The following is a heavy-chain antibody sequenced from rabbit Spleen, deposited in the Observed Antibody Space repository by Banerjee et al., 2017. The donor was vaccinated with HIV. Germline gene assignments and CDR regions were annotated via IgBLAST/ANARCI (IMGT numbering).Heavy chain of an antibody. D-gene: IGHD6-1*01. V-gene: IGHV1S40*01. CDR2: IDAGSSGIT. CDR1: GLDFSNNYW. J-gene: IGHJ4*01. CDR3: VRDAGATLYGYIDLNF. Sequence: QSLEESGGDLVKSGASLTLTCTASGLDFSNNYWICWVRQAPGKGLEWIACIDAGSSGITHYARWARGRFTISKTSSTTVTLQMTSLTAADTATYFCVRDAGATLYGYIDLNFWGQGTLVTVS.